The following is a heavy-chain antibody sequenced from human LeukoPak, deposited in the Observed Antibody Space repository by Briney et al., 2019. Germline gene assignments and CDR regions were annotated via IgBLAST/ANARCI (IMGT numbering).Heavy chain of an antibody. CDR1: GFTFSSYA. J-gene: IGHJ4*02. D-gene: IGHD2-2*01. CDR3: ARGYCSSTSCSPFDY. V-gene: IGHV3-30*03. Sequence: GGSLRLSCAASGFTFSSYAMSWVRQAPGKGLEWVAVVSYDGSNKYYADSVKGRFTISRDNSKNTLYLLMNSLRSDDTAVYYCARGYCSSTSCSPFDYWGQGTLVTVSS. CDR2: VSYDGSNK.